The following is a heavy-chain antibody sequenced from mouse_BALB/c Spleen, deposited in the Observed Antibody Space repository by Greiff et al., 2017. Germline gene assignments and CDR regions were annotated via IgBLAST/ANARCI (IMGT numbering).Heavy chain of an antibody. D-gene: IGHD3-3*01. CDR3: ARGGRGFDY. CDR1: GFTFSSFG. V-gene: IGHV5-17*02. Sequence: EVHLVESGGGLVQPGGSRKLSCAASGFTFSSFGMHWVRQAPEKGLEWVAYISSGSSTIYYADTVKGRFTISRDNPKNTLFLQMTILRSEDTAMYYCARGGRGFDYWGQGTTLTVSS. J-gene: IGHJ2*01. CDR2: ISSGSSTI.